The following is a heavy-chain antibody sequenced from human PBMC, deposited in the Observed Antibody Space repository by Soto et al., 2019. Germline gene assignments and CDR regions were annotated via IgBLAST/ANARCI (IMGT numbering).Heavy chain of an antibody. V-gene: IGHV4-34*01. CDR2: INHSGST. CDR3: ARGRWYSQYLWFDP. J-gene: IGHJ5*02. D-gene: IGHD6-13*01. Sequence: SETLSLTCAVYGGSFSGYYWSWIRQPPGKGLEWIGEINHSGSTNYNPSLKSRVTISVDTSKNQFSLKLSSVTAADTAVYYCARGRWYSQYLWFDPWGQGTLVTVSS. CDR1: GGSFSGYY.